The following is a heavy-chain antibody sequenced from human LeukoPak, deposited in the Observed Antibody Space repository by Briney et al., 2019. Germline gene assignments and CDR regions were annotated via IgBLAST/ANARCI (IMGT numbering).Heavy chain of an antibody. CDR3: ARTFYNSWSGYYTGTEGAFDI. CDR1: GYTFTSYG. V-gene: IGHV1-18*01. D-gene: IGHD3-3*01. Sequence: ASVKVSCKASGYTFTSYGISWVRQAPGQGLEWMGWISAYNGNTNYAQKFQGRVTMTRDTAISTAYMELSRLRSDDTAVYYCARTFYNSWSGYYTGTEGAFDIWGQGTMVTVSS. CDR2: ISAYNGNT. J-gene: IGHJ3*02.